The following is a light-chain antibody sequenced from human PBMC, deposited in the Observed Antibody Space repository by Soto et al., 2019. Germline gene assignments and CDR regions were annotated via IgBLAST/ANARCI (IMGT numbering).Light chain of an antibody. Sequence: EGLLSQSRATLAVFHNARATLSCVASQSFNSKLAWDQQKPGLAPRLLIYGASTRATGIPARFTGSGSGTEFTLSFCSLQSEDFVVYESQLYNKLSITFGQGTRLEIK. CDR3: QLYNKLSIT. V-gene: IGKV3-15*01. J-gene: IGKJ5*01. CDR1: QSFNSK. CDR2: GAS.